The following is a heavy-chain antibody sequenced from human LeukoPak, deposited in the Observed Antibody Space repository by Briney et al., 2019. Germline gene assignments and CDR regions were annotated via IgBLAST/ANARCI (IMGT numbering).Heavy chain of an antibody. D-gene: IGHD3-22*01. CDR3: ANLYDSSGSGAFDI. V-gene: IGHV4-39*01. CDR1: GGSISSSSYY. CDR2: IYYSGST. J-gene: IGHJ3*02. Sequence: SETLSLTCTVSGGSISSSSYYWGWIRQPPGKGLEWIGSIYYSGSTYYNPSLKSRVTISVDTSKNQFSLKLSSVTAADTAVYYCANLYDSSGSGAFDIWGQGTMVTVSS.